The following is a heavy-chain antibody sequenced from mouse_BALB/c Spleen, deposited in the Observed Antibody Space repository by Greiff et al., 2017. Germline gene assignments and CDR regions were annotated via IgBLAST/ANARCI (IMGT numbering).Heavy chain of an antibody. J-gene: IGHJ2*01. V-gene: IGHV1-5*01. CDR3: TRSVTTATYFDY. D-gene: IGHD1-2*01. CDR1: GYSFTSYW. CDR2: IYPGNSDT. Sequence: EVQLVESGTVLARPGASVKMSCKASGYSFTSYWMHWVKQRPGQGLEWIGAIYPGNSDTSYNQKFKGKAKLTAVTSASTAYMELSSLTNEDSAVYYCTRSVTTATYFDYWGQGTTLTVSS.